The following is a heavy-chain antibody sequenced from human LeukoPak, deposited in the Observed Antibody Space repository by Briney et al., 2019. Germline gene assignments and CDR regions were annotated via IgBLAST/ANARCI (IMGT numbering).Heavy chain of an antibody. CDR2: ISGSGNGFSI. CDR3: ASEPHY. Sequence: PGGSLRLSCSASGFVFTIYTMYWVRQAPGKGPEYVSTISGSGNGFSIYYADSVRGRFTISRDNSKNTLYLQVNSLRAEDTAVYYCASEPHYWGQGTLVTVSS. CDR1: GFVFTIYT. V-gene: IGHV3-64*04. J-gene: IGHJ4*02.